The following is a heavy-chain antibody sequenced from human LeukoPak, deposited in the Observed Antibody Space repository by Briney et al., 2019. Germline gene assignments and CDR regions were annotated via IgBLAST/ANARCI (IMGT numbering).Heavy chain of an antibody. V-gene: IGHV4-59*01. D-gene: IGHD1-26*01. CDR2: IYYSGST. J-gene: IGHJ1*01. CDR1: GGSISNYY. CDR3: ARALSGTYGLFQH. Sequence: SETLSLTCTVSGGSISNYYWSWIRQPPGKGLEWIGYIYYSGSTYYNPSLRSRVTISVDTSKNQFSLNLNYVTAADTAVYYCARALSGTYGLFQHWGQGTLVTVS.